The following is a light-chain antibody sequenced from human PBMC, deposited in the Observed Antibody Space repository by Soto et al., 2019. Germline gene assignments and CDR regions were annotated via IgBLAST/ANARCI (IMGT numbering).Light chain of an antibody. CDR3: QSYDGTLSGSYV. CDR1: SSNFGAGYD. CDR2: GTT. J-gene: IGLJ1*01. Sequence: QSVLTQPPSVSGAPGQRVTISCTGSSSNFGAGYDVHWYQQLPGTAPKLVIYGTTNRPSGVPDRFSGSKSGTSASLAITGLQAEDEADYYCQSYDGTLSGSYVFGIGTKLTVL. V-gene: IGLV1-40*01.